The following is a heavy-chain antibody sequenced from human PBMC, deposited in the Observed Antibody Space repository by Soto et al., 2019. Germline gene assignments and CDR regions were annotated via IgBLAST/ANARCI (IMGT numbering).Heavy chain of an antibody. J-gene: IGHJ4*02. D-gene: IGHD3-9*01. CDR1: GGSVSSGSYY. Sequence: SETLSLTCTVSGGSVSSGSYYWSWIRQPPGKGLEWIGYIYYSGSTNYNPSLKSRVTISVDTSKNQFSLKLSSVTAADSAVYYCARLSSHYDVLTGYYLQYYFDSWGQGTLVTVSS. V-gene: IGHV4-61*01. CDR2: IYYSGST. CDR3: ARLSSHYDVLTGYYLQYYFDS.